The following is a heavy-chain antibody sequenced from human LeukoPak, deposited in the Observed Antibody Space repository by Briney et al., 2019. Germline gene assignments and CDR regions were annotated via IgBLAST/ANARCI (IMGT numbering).Heavy chain of an antibody. D-gene: IGHD4-17*01. V-gene: IGHV1-2*02. J-gene: IGHJ4*02. CDR3: ARGAEDYGDYDPPNY. CDR1: GYTFTGYY. Sequence: GASVKVSCKASGYTFTGYYMHWLRQAPGQGLEWMGWINPNSGGTNYAQKFQGRVTMTRDTSISTAYMELSRLRSDDTAVYYCARGAEDYGDYDPPNYWGQGTLVTVSS. CDR2: INPNSGGT.